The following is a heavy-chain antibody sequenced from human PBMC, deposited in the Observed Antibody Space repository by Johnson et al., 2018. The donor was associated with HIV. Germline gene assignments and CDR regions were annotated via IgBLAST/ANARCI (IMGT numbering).Heavy chain of an antibody. J-gene: IGHJ3*02. CDR3: ARASNSGYDQAFDI. CDR1: GFTFSSYA. V-gene: IGHV3-66*01. CDR2: IYSGGST. D-gene: IGHD5-12*01. Sequence: VQLVESGGGLVKPGGSLRLSCAASGFTFSSYAMHWVRQAPGKGLEWVSVIYSGGSTYYADSVKGRFTISRDNSKNTLYLQMNSLRAEDTAVYYCARASNSGYDQAFDIWGQGTMVTVSS.